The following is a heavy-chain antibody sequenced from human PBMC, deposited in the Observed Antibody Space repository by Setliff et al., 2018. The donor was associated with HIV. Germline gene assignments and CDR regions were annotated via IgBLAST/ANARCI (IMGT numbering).Heavy chain of an antibody. D-gene: IGHD6-19*01. V-gene: IGHV4-39*01. CDR1: DVFIISSSYY. CDR2: IYYSGST. CDR3: ARLLAGGWYDHWGNWFDP. J-gene: IGHJ5*02. Sequence: SETLSLTCTVSDVFIISSSYYWGWIRQPPGKGLEWIGSIYYSGSTYYNPSLKSRVTISVDTSKNQFSLKLSSVTAADTAVYYCARLLAGGWYDHWGNWFDPWGQGTLVTVSS.